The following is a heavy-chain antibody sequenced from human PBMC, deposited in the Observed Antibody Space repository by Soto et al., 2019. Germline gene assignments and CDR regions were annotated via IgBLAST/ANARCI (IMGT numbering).Heavy chain of an antibody. CDR3: ASNVPAAATYSYYCMDV. D-gene: IGHD6-25*01. CDR1: GGTFSSYA. CDR2: IIPIFGTA. V-gene: IGHV1-69*13. Sequence: SVKVSCKASGGTFSSYAISWVRQAPGQGLEWMGGIIPIFGTANYAQKFQGRVTITADESTSTAYMELSSLRSEDTAVYYCASNVPAAATYSYYCMDVWGQGTTVTVSS. J-gene: IGHJ6*02.